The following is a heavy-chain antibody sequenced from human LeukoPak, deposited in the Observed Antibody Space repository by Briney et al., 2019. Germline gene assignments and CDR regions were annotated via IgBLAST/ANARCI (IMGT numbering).Heavy chain of an antibody. V-gene: IGHV3-21*04. D-gene: IGHD3/OR15-3a*01. J-gene: IGHJ4*02. CDR1: GVTFSRYE. CDR3: ARHTLGYDLLY. Sequence: GGSLRLSCAASGVTFSRYEMNWVRQAPGKGLEWVASTRGNSRYSKYADSVKGRFTIARDNAMNSVFLQMNSLRADDTAVYFCARHTLGYDLLYWGRGTLVTVSS. CDR2: TRGNSRYS.